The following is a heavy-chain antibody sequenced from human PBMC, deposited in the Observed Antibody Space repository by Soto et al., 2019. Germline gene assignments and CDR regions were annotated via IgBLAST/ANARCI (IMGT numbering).Heavy chain of an antibody. J-gene: IGHJ5*02. D-gene: IGHD5-18*01. CDR3: ARYVDTSMVMRYFDP. Sequence: EVQLVESGGGLVQPGGSLRLSCEASAFTFSTYSMNWVRQAPGKGLEWVSYISSNSGTKYYADSVKGRFTISRDDAKNSLYLQMSSLRDEDTAIYYCARYVDTSMVMRYFDPWVQGTLVTVSS. CDR2: ISSNSGTK. CDR1: AFTFSTYS. V-gene: IGHV3-48*02.